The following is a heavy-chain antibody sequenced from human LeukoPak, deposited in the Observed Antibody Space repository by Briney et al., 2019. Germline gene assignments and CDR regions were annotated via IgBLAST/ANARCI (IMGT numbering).Heavy chain of an antibody. Sequence: LGESLKISCKGSGYSFTSYWIGWVRQMPGIGLEWMGIIYPGDSDTRYSPSFQGQVTISADKSISAAYLQWSSLKASDTAMYYCARGRSGYSYGFDYWGQGTLVTVSS. D-gene: IGHD5-18*01. CDR3: ARGRSGYSYGFDY. V-gene: IGHV5-51*01. CDR2: IYPGDSDT. CDR1: GYSFTSYW. J-gene: IGHJ4*02.